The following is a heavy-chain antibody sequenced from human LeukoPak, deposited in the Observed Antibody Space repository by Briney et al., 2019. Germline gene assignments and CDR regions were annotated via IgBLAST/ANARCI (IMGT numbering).Heavy chain of an antibody. Sequence: GGSLRLSCAASGFTFRNYSMNWVRQAPGKGLEWVAFIRNDGSNEYYADFGKGRFTISRDNSKNTLYLQMNSLRIEDTAVYYCAKGGSGISYDGIGYFDYWGQGALVTVSS. CDR2: IRNDGSNE. CDR1: GFTFRNYS. J-gene: IGHJ4*02. V-gene: IGHV3-30*02. D-gene: IGHD3-3*01. CDR3: AKGGSGISYDGIGYFDY.